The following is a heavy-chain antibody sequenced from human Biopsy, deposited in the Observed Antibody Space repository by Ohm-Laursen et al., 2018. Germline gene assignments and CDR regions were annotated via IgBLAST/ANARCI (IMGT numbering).Heavy chain of an antibody. D-gene: IGHD6-6*01. CDR3: ARGEAARVNDNYRYRLDH. V-gene: IGHV1-69*13. CDR1: GGNLRSYG. Sequence: GASVKVSCKASGGNLRSYGISWVRQAPGQGHERMGGIKPASGVVNYGQNFEGRVTIDADDSTTTVDLSSLTSEDTAVYYCARGEAARVNDNYRYRLDHWGQGTTVVVSS. J-gene: IGHJ6*02. CDR2: IKPASGVV.